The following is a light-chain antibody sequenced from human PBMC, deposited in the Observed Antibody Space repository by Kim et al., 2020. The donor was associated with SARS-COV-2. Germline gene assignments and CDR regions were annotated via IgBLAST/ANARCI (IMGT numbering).Light chain of an antibody. Sequence: LPCTLRSGINVARYRIYWYQQKPGSPPRYLLRYKSDSDKQQASGVPSRFSGSKDASANAGILLISGLQSEDEADYYCMIWNSSAWVFGGGTQLTVL. V-gene: IGLV5-45*01. J-gene: IGLJ3*02. CDR3: MIWNSSAWV. CDR1: SGINVARYR. CDR2: YKSDSDK.